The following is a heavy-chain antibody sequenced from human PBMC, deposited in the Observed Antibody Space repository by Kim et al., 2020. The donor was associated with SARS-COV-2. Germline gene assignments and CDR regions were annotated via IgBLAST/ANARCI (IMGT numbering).Heavy chain of an antibody. CDR2: IYWDDDK. D-gene: IGHD3-3*01. CDR3: AHRLGGPYYDFWSGYYTRYYYMDV. Sequence: SGPTLVKPTQTLTLTCTFSGFSLSTSGVGVGWIRQPPGKALEWLALIYWDDDKRYSPSLKSRLTITKDTSKNQVVLTMTNMDPVDTATYYCAHRLGGPYYDFWSGYYTRYYYMDVWGKGTTVTVSS. CDR1: GFSLSTSGVG. J-gene: IGHJ6*03. V-gene: IGHV2-5*02.